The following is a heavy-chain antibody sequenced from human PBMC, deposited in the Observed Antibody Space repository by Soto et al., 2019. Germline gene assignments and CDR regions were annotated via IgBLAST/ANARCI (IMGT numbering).Heavy chain of an antibody. V-gene: IGHV4-30-4*01. CDR1: GAPISSGDYY. CDR2: IYYSGST. CDR3: ARVGHGVDKLSY. J-gene: IGHJ4*02. D-gene: IGHD4-17*01. Sequence: SETLSLTCKVSGAPISSGDYYWSWVRQAPGKGLEWIGYIYYSGSTCYNPSLKRRLAFSLDVSKNVFSLRLTSGAASDPPVYFWARVGHGVDKLSYWGRGMSVTVSS.